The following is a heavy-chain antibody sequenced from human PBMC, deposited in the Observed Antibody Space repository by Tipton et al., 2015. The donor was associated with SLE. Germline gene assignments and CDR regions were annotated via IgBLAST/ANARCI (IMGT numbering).Heavy chain of an antibody. CDR2: IFTIGTT. CDR3: SSRNWDETFDV. D-gene: IGHD7-27*01. J-gene: IGHJ3*01. Sequence: TLSLTCTVSGGSIRSGSYYWTWIRQPAGTGLEWIGRIFTIGTTSYNPSLKSRVTISLDTSKNQCSLSLRSVTAADTAVYFCSSRNWDETFDVWGQGTMVTVSS. V-gene: IGHV4-61*02. CDR1: GGSIRSGSYY.